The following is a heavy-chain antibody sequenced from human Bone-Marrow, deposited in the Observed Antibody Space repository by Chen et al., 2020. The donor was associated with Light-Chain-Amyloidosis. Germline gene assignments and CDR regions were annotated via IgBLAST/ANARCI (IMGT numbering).Heavy chain of an antibody. Sequence: EVQLLESGGGLVQPGGSLRLSCAASGFIFSNSAMSWVRQAPGKGLEWVSGISGSGNRIFYADSVKGRFTISRDNSKDTLSLQMNSLRDDDMAIYYCAKAIVSPGLGRQKRGYHFDSWGQGTLVTVSS. J-gene: IGHJ4*02. D-gene: IGHD1-26*01. CDR3: AKAIVSPGLGRQKRGYHFDS. CDR1: GFIFSNSA. V-gene: IGHV3-23*01. CDR2: ISGSGNRI.